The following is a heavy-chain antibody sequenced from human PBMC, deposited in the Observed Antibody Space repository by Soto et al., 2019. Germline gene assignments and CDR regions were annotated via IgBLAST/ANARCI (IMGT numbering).Heavy chain of an antibody. CDR3: ARGGSITMVRGEQYPYDY. Sequence: SETLSLTCTVSGGSISSGDYYWSWIRQPPGKGLEWIGYIYYSGSTYYNPSLKSRVTISVDTSKNQFSLKLSSVTAADTAVYYCARGGSITMVRGEQYPYDYWGQGTLVTVSS. CDR1: GGSISSGDYY. V-gene: IGHV4-30-4*01. J-gene: IGHJ4*02. D-gene: IGHD3-10*01. CDR2: IYYSGST.